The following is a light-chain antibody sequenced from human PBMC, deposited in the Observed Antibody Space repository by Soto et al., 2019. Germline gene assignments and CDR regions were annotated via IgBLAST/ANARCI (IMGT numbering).Light chain of an antibody. V-gene: IGLV2-8*01. CDR2: EVX. CDR1: SSDVGGYNY. CDR3: SSYAGSNNWV. J-gene: IGLJ3*02. Sequence: QSALTQPPSASGSPGQSVTISCTGTSSDVGGYNYVSWYQQHPGKAPKLMIYEVXKRXSXVXDXFSGSKSGNTASLTVSGXQXXXXXDYYCSSYAGSNNWVFGGGTKLTVL.